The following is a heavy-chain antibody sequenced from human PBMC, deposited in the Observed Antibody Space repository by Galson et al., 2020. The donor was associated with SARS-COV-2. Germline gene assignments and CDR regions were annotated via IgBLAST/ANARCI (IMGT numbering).Heavy chain of an antibody. Sequence: GGSLRLSCAASGFTFSSYGMHWVRQAPGKGLEWVAVIWYDGSNKYYADSVKGRFTISRDNSKNTLYLQMNSLRAEDTAVYYCASSVVGWLHRFDYWGQGTLVTVSS. CDR2: IWYDGSNK. V-gene: IGHV3-33*01. CDR1: GFTFSSYG. CDR3: ASSVVGWLHRFDY. D-gene: IGHD5-12*01. J-gene: IGHJ4*02.